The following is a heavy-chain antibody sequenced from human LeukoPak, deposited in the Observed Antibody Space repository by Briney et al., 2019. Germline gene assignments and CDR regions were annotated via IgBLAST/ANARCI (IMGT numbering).Heavy chain of an antibody. Sequence: GGSLRLSCAASGFSFSSYGMHWVRQAPGKGLEWVAVIWYDGSNKYYADSVKGRFTISRDNSKNTLYLQMNSLRAEDTAVYYCAKDYCSSTSCYSYYFDYWGQGTLVTVSS. D-gene: IGHD2-2*01. CDR1: GFSFSSYG. CDR2: IWYDGSNK. J-gene: IGHJ4*02. V-gene: IGHV3-33*06. CDR3: AKDYCSSTSCYSYYFDY.